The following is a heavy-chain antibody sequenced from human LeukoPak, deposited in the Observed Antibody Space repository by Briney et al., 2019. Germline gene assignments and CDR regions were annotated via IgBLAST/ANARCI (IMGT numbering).Heavy chain of an antibody. CDR1: GFIFSDYY. CDR2: ISSSATTI. V-gene: IGHV3-11*01. Sequence: GGSLRLSCTASGFIFSDYYMTWIRQAPGKGLEWVSYISSSATTISYADSVKGRFTISRDNSKNTLYLQMNSLRAEDTAVYYCAKVGPGISAPFDYWGQGTLVTVSS. CDR3: AKVGPGISAPFDY. D-gene: IGHD6-13*01. J-gene: IGHJ4*02.